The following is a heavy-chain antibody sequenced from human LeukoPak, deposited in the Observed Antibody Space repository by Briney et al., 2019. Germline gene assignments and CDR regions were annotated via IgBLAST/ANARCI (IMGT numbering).Heavy chain of an antibody. CDR2: IYYSGST. J-gene: IGHJ3*02. CDR3: AKNAPLSAFDI. CDR1: GVSISSGGYY. D-gene: IGHD1-1*01. V-gene: IGHV4-31*03. Sequence: SETLSLTCTVSGVSISSGGYYWSWIRQHPGKGLEWIGYIYYSGSTYYNPSLKSRITISLDTSKNQFSLNLNSVTAADTAVYYCAKNAPLSAFDIWGQGTMVTVSS.